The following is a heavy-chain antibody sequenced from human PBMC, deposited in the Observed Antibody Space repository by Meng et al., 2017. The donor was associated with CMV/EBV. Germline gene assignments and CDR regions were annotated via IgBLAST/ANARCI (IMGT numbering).Heavy chain of an antibody. CDR3: TTVYGGYYYDSSGYYLGFDY. CDR1: AL. CDR2: IKSKTDGGTT. Sequence: ALRSWVRQAPGKGLEWVGRIKSKTDGGTTDYAAPVKGRFTISRDDSKNTLYLQMNSLKTEDTAVYYCTTVYGGYYYDSSGYYLGFDYWGQGTLVTVSS. D-gene: IGHD3-22*01. J-gene: IGHJ4*02. V-gene: IGHV3-15*01.